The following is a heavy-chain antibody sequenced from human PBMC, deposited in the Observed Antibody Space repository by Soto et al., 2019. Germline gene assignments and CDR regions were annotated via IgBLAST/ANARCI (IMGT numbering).Heavy chain of an antibody. Sequence: SETLCLTCTVSGGSISSYYWSWIRQPPGKGLEWIGYIYYSGSTNYNPSLKSRVTISVDTSKNQFSLKLSSVTAADTAVYYCARQFKDSSGYYYWAFDYWGQGTLVTVSS. CDR1: GGSISSYY. J-gene: IGHJ4*02. V-gene: IGHV4-59*08. CDR3: ARQFKDSSGYYYWAFDY. D-gene: IGHD3-22*01. CDR2: IYYSGST.